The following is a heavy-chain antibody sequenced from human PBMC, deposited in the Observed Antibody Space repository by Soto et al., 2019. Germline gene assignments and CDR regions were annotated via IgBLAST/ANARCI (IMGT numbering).Heavy chain of an antibody. CDR3: AKEAAYGVLFAGGYFDL. CDR1: GFTFGSFQ. J-gene: IGHJ4*02. V-gene: IGHV3-48*03. CDR2: ISGSGDTI. Sequence: GGSLRLSCEASGFTFGSFQMNWVRQAPGRGLGWISHISGSGDTIYYADSVKGRFTISRDNAKDSLALHMNSLRAEDTGVYFCAKEAAYGVLFAGGYFDLWGQGTQVTVS. D-gene: IGHD4-17*01.